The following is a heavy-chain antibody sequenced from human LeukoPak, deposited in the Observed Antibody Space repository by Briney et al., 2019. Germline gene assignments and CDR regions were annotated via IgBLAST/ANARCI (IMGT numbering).Heavy chain of an antibody. CDR2: IYDSGST. V-gene: IGHV4-59*01. CDR3: ARGGRGYSYGWD. J-gene: IGHJ4*02. Sequence: SETLSLTCTVSGDSISRYYWSWIRQPPGKGLEWIGYIYDSGSTNYNPSLKGRVTISVDTSKNQFSLRLSSVTAADTAVYYCARGGRGYSYGWDWGQGTLVTVSS. CDR1: GDSISRYY. D-gene: IGHD5-18*01.